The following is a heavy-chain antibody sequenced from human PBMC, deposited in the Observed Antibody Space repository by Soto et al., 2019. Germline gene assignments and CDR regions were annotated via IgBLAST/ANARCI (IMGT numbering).Heavy chain of an antibody. CDR2: IWFDGSYK. Sequence: GGSLRLSCAASGFTFSTYGMHWVRQAPGKGLEWVAVIWFDGSYKYYAESAKGRFTISRDNSKNTLYLQMNSLRDADTAVYYCARDFDSSGYYEQKPFDYWGQGT. CDR1: GFTFSTYG. D-gene: IGHD3-22*01. J-gene: IGHJ4*02. V-gene: IGHV3-33*01. CDR3: ARDFDSSGYYEQKPFDY.